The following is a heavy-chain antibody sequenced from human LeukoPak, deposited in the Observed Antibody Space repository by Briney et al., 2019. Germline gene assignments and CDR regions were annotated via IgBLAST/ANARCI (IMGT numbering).Heavy chain of an antibody. J-gene: IGHJ6*03. CDR1: GGSFNDYY. V-gene: IGHV4-34*01. CDR2: INLRGST. Sequence: SETLSLTCAVYGGSFNDYYWNWIRQPPGKGLEWIGEINLRGSTTYNPSLKSRVTISLDESKNQFSLKLSSVTAADTAVYYCARRRSFWGGSTHTYYMDVWGKGTTVTISS. D-gene: IGHD3-16*01. CDR3: ARRRSFWGGSTHTYYMDV.